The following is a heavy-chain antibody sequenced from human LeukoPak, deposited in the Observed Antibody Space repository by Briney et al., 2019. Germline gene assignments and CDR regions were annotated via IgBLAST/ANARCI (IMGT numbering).Heavy chain of an antibody. CDR1: GFTFNTAY. V-gene: IGHV3-15*01. J-gene: IGHJ5*02. CDR3: ATDRNWFDP. Sequence: KTGGSLRLSCAASGFTFNTAYMSWLRQTPGKGLEWVGRLKSRSQGGTADYAAPVKGRFTISRDDWKNTLYLQMNSLKIEDTGVYYCATDRNWFDPWGQGTLVTVSS. CDR2: LKSRSQGGTA.